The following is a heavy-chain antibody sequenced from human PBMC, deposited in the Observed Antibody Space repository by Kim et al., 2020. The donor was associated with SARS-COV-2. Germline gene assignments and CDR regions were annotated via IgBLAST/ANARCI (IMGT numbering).Heavy chain of an antibody. V-gene: IGHV4-59*09. J-gene: IGHJ5*02. CDR3: ARGSSLTIFGVVGWFDP. D-gene: IGHD3-3*01. Sequence: PKSRVTIAVETSKNQFSLKLSSVTAADTAVYYCARGSSLTIFGVVGWFDPWGQGTLVTVSS.